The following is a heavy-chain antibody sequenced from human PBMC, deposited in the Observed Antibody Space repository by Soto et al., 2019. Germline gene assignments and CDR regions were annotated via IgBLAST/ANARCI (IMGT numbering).Heavy chain of an antibody. D-gene: IGHD5-12*01. CDR1: GFIFSNYA. CDR3: VREGRGSFDF. CDR2: IGGRGNSA. V-gene: IGHV3-23*01. Sequence: GGSLGLSCAACGFIFSNYAMNWVRQAPGKGLERVSVIGGRGNSAYYADSVQGRFTISRDNSKNTLSLQMSSLTADDTAIYYCVREGRGSFDFWGRGTMVTVSS. J-gene: IGHJ3*01.